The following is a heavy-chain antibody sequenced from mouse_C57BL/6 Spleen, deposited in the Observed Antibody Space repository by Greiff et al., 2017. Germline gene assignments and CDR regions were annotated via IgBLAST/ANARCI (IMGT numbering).Heavy chain of an antibody. D-gene: IGHD4-1*01. CDR2: IDPETVGT. J-gene: IGHJ2*01. V-gene: IGHV1-15*01. Sequence: QVQLQQSGAELVRPGASVTLSCKASGYTFPDYEMHWVKQTPVHGLEWIGAIDPETVGTAYNQKFKGKAILTADKSSSTAYMELRSLTSEDSAVYYCTRGELGQNYYFDYWGQGTTLTVSS. CDR1: GYTFPDYE. CDR3: TRGELGQNYYFDY.